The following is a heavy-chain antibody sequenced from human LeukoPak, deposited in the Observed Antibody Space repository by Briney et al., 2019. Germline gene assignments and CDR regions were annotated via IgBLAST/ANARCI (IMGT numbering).Heavy chain of an antibody. CDR3: ARGEPYDYVWGSSNIGLYYFDY. D-gene: IGHD3-16*01. CDR1: GFTFSSYE. J-gene: IGHJ4*02. CDR2: ISSSGSTI. Sequence: GGSLRLSCAASGFTFSSYEMNWVRQAPGKGLEWVSYISSSGSTIYYADSVKGRFTISRDKAKNSLYLQMNSLRAEDTAVYYCARGEPYDYVWGSSNIGLYYFDYWGQGTLVTVSS. V-gene: IGHV3-48*03.